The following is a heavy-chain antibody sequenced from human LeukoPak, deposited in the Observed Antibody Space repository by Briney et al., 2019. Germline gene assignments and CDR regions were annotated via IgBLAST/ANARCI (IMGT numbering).Heavy chain of an antibody. J-gene: IGHJ4*02. Sequence: SVKVSCKASGGTFSSYTNSWVRQAPGQGLEWMGRIIPIIGIANYAQKFQGRVTITAAKSTSTAYMELSSLRSEDTAVYYCARERGDYVSLNFDYWGQGTLVTVSS. CDR2: IIPIIGIA. D-gene: IGHD2-21*02. V-gene: IGHV1-69*04. CDR1: GGTFSSYT. CDR3: ARERGDYVSLNFDY.